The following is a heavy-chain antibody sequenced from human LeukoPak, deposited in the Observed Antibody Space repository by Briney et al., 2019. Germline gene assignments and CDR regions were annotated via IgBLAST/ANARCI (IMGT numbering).Heavy chain of an antibody. CDR2: IYYSGST. D-gene: IGHD4-23*01. CDR3: ARCNSAYYFDY. Sequence: SQTLSLTCTVSGGSISSYYWSWIRQPPGKGLEWIGYIYYSGSTNYNPSLKSRVTISVDTSKNQFSLKLSSVTAADTAVYYCARCNSAYYFDYWGQGTLVTVSS. CDR1: GGSISSYY. J-gene: IGHJ4*02. V-gene: IGHV4-59*01.